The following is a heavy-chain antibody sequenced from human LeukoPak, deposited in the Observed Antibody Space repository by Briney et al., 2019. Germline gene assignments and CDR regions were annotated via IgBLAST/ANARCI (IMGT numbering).Heavy chain of an antibody. Sequence: SETLFLTCTVSGGSISSSSYYWGWIRQPPGKGLEWIGSIYYSGSTYYNPSLKSRVTISVDTSKNQFSLKLSSVTAADTAVYYCASQYGDYLKSPFDYWGQGTLVTVSS. D-gene: IGHD4-17*01. CDR2: IYYSGST. CDR3: ASQYGDYLKSPFDY. CDR1: GGSISSSSYY. V-gene: IGHV4-39*01. J-gene: IGHJ4*02.